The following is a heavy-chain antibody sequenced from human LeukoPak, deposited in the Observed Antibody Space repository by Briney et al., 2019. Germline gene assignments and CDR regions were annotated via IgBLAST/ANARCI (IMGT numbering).Heavy chain of an antibody. CDR2: IYYTEST. J-gene: IGHJ4*02. CDR1: GGSISSGYYC. V-gene: IGHV4-30-4*01. D-gene: IGHD1-26*01. CDR3: DSWGSGSYRALNY. Sequence: PSETLSLTCTVSGGSISSGYYCWSWIRQPPGKGLERFGYIYYTESTYYNPSLKSRVTISVDTYKNQFSLKLSSVTAADTAVYYCDSWGSGSYRALNYWGQGTLVTVSS.